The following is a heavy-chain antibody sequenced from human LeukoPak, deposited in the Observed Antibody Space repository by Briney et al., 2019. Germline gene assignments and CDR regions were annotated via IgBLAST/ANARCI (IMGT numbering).Heavy chain of an antibody. D-gene: IGHD1-1*01. CDR1: GFTFSSYG. J-gene: IGHJ4*02. CDR2: IYSGGSK. CDR3: ARDLEVD. V-gene: IGHV3-53*01. Sequence: GGSLRLSCAASGFTFSSYGMHWVRQAPGKGLEWVSTIYSGGSKYYADSVKGRFTISSDNFKNTLYLQMNNLRAEDTAIYYCARDLEVDWGQGALVTVSS.